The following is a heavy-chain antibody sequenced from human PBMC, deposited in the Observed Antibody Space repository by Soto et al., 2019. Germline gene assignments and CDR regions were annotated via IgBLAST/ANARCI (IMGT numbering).Heavy chain of an antibody. CDR2: ISSSSSYI. V-gene: IGHV3-21*01. CDR1: GFTFSSYS. J-gene: IGHJ5*02. D-gene: IGHD1-7*01. Sequence: GGSLRLSCAASGFTFSSYSMNWVRQAPGKGLEWVSSISSSSSYIYYADSVKGRFTISRDNAKNSLYLQMNSLRAEDTAVYYCASFLPSELFFDPWGQGTLVTVPS. CDR3: ASFLPSELFFDP.